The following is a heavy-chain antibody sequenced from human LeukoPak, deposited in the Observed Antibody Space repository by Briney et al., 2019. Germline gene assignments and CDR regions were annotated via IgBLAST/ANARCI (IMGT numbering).Heavy chain of an antibody. CDR2: ISSSSSYI. J-gene: IGHJ3*02. D-gene: IGHD3-22*01. CDR3: ASLDSSGGDAFDI. CDR1: GFTFSSYS. V-gene: IGHV3-21*01. Sequence: GGSLRLSCAASGFTFSSYSMNWVRQAPGKGLEWVSSISSSSSYIYYADSVKGRFTISRDNAKNSLYPQMNSLRAEDTAVYYCASLDSSGGDAFDIWGQGTMVTVSS.